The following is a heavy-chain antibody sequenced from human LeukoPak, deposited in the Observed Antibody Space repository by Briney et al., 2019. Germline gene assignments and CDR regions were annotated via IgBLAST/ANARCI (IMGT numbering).Heavy chain of an antibody. CDR3: ARRQAAAVNWFDS. D-gene: IGHD6-25*01. CDR2: IYPGDSDT. V-gene: IGHV5-51*01. CDR1: GYSFSNYW. Sequence: GESLKISCKGSGYSFSNYWIAWVRQMPGRGLEWMGIIYPGDSDTKYSRSFQGQVIISADKSTTTAYLQWSSLKASDTAMYYCARRQAAAVNWFDSWGQGTLVTVSS. J-gene: IGHJ5*01.